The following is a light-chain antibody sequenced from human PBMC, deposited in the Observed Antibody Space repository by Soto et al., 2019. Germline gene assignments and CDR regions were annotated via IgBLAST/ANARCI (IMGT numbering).Light chain of an antibody. V-gene: IGLV1-47*01. CDR3: AAWDDSLRGPV. J-gene: IGLJ2*01. CDR1: SSNIGYNY. Sequence: QSVLTQPPSTSGTPGQRVTISCSGSSSNIGYNYVYWYQQLPGTAPKLLIYSNNQRPSGVPDRFSGSKSGTSASLVISGLLSEDEADYYCAAWDDSLRGPVFGGGTKLTVL. CDR2: SNN.